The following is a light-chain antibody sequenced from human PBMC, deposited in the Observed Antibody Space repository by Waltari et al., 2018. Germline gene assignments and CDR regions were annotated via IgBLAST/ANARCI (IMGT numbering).Light chain of an antibody. J-gene: IGKJ4*01. Sequence: DIQMTQSPSSLSASVGEKVTITCRASQSISEYLNWYQQKPGKAPKLLIYGASSLQSGVPSRFSGSGSGTDFSLSITSLQPEDSATYYCQQSYTLGGGTKVEIK. V-gene: IGKV1-39*01. CDR1: QSISEY. CDR2: GAS. CDR3: QQSYT.